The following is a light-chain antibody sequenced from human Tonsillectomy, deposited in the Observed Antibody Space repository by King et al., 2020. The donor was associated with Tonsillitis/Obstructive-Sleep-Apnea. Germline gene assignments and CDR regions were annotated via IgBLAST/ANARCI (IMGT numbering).Light chain of an antibody. V-gene: IGLV2-14*01. J-gene: IGLJ2*01. Sequence: SNRFSGSKSGTTASLTISGLQAEDEADYYCSSYTTSSTSVFGGGTKLTVL. CDR3: SSYTTSSTSV.